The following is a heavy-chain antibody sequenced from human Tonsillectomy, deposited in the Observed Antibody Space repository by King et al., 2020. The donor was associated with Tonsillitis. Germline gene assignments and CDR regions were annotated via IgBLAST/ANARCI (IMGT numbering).Heavy chain of an antibody. CDR2: IGRSSSTR. CDR3: ATDTPRPYYYYMDV. Sequence: VQLVESGGGFVYPGGSLRLSCAASGFSFRSYNMNWVRQAPGKGLEWVSYIGRSSSTRYYADSVKGRFTISRDDAKNFLYLQMNGLRAADTAVYYCATDTPRPYYYYMDVWGKGTTVTVSS. CDR1: GFSFRSYN. V-gene: IGHV3-48*01. J-gene: IGHJ6*03.